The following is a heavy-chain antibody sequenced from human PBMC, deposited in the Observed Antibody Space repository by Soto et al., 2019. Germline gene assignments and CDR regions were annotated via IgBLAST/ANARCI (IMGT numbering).Heavy chain of an antibody. CDR3: ARVKGGYNFWSADY. V-gene: IGHV4-59*01. CDR1: GGSISSYY. J-gene: IGHJ4*02. CDR2: IYYSGST. Sequence: SETLSLTCTVSGGSISSYYWSWIRQPPGKGLEWIGYIYYSGSTNYNPSLKSRVTISVDTSKNQFSLKLSSVTAADTDVYYCARVKGGYNFWSADYWGQGTLVTVSS. D-gene: IGHD3-3*01.